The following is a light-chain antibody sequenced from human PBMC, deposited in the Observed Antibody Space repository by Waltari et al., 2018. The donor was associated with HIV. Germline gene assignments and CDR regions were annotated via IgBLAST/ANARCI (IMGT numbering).Light chain of an antibody. J-gene: IGLJ1*01. CDR1: SSNIVSNY. V-gene: IGLV1-47*01. CDR3: AAWDDSLSVVYV. Sequence: QSVLPQPPSASGTPGQRVTISCSGSSSNIVSNYVYWYQQLPGTAPILLIYRNNQRPSGVPDRFSGSKSGTSASLASSGLRSEDEADYYCAAWDDSLSVVYVFGTGTKVTVL. CDR2: RNN.